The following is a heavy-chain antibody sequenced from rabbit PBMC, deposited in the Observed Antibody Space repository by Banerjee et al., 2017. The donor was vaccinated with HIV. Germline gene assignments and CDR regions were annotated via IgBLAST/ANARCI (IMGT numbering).Heavy chain of an antibody. CDR2: IYISSGRT. V-gene: IGHV1S43*01. CDR1: GLSLSSYY. D-gene: IGHD4-1*01. J-gene: IGHJ4*01. Sequence: QEQLEESGGGLVKPGGTLTLTCTVSGLSLSSYYMCWVRQAPGKGLELIACIYISSGRTRYASWLNGRFTISRSTSLNTVDLQMTSLTAADTATYFCARDLAGVIGWNFDLWGPGTLVTVS. CDR3: ARDLAGVIGWNFDL.